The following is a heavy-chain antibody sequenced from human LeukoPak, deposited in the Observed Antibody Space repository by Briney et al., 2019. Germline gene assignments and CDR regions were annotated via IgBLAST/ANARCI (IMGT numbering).Heavy chain of an antibody. CDR1: GFTVSSNY. CDR3: ARVGRIAAAGPGKNWFDP. CDR2: IYSGGST. J-gene: IGHJ5*02. D-gene: IGHD6-13*01. Sequence: GSLRLSCAASGFTVSSNYMNWVRQAPGKGLEWVSVIYSGGSTYYADSVKGRFTISRDNAENSLYLQMNSLRAEDTAVYYCARVGRIAAAGPGKNWFDPWGQGTLVTVSS. V-gene: IGHV3-66*01.